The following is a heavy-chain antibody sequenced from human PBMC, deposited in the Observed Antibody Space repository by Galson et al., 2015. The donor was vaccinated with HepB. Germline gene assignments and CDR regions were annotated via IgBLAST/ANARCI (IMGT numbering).Heavy chain of an antibody. J-gene: IGHJ3*02. CDR2: IKSKTDGGTT. CDR1: GFTFSNAW. Sequence: SLRLSCAASGFTFSNAWMNWVRQAPGKGLEWVGRIKSKTDGGTTDYAAPVKGRFTISRDDSKNTLYLQMNSLKTEDTAVYYCTTSVEMATNRVCAFDIWGQGTMVTVSS. D-gene: IGHD5-24*01. CDR3: TTSVEMATNRVCAFDI. V-gene: IGHV3-15*07.